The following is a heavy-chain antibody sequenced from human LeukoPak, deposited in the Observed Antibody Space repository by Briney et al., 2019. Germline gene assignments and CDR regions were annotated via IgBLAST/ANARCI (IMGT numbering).Heavy chain of an antibody. Sequence: PSETLSLTCAVYGGSFSGYYWSWIRQPPGKGLEWIGEINHSGSTNYNPSLKSRVTISVDTSKNQFSLKLSPVTAADTAVYYCARGSGYCSGGSCYEGGYWGQGTLVTVSS. V-gene: IGHV4-34*01. CDR1: GGSFSGYY. CDR3: ARGSGYCSGGSCYEGGY. D-gene: IGHD2-15*01. CDR2: INHSGST. J-gene: IGHJ4*02.